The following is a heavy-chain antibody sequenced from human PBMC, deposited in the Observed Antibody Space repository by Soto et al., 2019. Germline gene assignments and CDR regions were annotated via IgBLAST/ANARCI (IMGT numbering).Heavy chain of an antibody. CDR1: GGSISNFY. J-gene: IGHJ4*02. D-gene: IGHD2-8*01. Sequence: QVHLRESGPGLVKPSETLSLSCTVSGGSISNFYWSWIRQPPGKGLEWIGYISYSGNTNYNPSLKSRVSISEDTSKNQLSLNLTSVTAADTAVYYCARAPMVLSRSYFDSWGQGTPVTVSS. CDR2: ISYSGNT. V-gene: IGHV4-59*01. CDR3: ARAPMVLSRSYFDS.